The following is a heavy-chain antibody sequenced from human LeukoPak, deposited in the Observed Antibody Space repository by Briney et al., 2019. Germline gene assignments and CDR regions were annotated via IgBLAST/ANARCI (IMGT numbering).Heavy chain of an antibody. V-gene: IGHV3-23*01. CDR2: ISGSGGST. D-gene: IGHD3-10*01. J-gene: IGHJ5*02. CDR3: AKDMALDP. CDR1: GLTLSSYA. Sequence: PGGSLTLSCAASGLTLSSYAMSWVRHAPGEGLEWVLAISGSGGSTYYPDSVKGPFSISRDNTNNTLYLQMNSQRTEETVVYYYAKDMALDPWGQGTLVTVSS.